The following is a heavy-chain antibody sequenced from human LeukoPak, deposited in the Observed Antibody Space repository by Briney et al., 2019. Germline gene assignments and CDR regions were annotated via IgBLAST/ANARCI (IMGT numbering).Heavy chain of an antibody. Sequence: PGGSLRLSCAASGFTFDDYGRSWVRQAPGKGLEWVSGINWNGGSTGYADSVKGRFTISRDNAKNSLYLQMNSLRAEDTALYYCARDLGPITLSGFNYWGQGTLVTVSS. J-gene: IGHJ4*02. CDR2: INWNGGST. CDR3: ARDLGPITLSGFNY. D-gene: IGHD5-12*01. V-gene: IGHV3-20*04. CDR1: GFTFDDYG.